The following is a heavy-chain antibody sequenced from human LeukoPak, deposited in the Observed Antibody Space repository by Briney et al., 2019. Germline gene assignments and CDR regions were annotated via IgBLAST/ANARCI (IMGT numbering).Heavy chain of an antibody. CDR3: ARGVYYDSSGYPRFDY. J-gene: IGHJ4*02. CDR2: INHSGST. Sequence: PSETLSLTCAVYVGSFSGYYWSWIRQPPGKGLEWIGEINHSGSTNYNPSLKSRVTISVDTSKNQFSLKLSSVTAADTAVYYCARGVYYDSSGYPRFDYWGQGTLVTVSS. CDR1: VGSFSGYY. V-gene: IGHV4-34*01. D-gene: IGHD3-22*01.